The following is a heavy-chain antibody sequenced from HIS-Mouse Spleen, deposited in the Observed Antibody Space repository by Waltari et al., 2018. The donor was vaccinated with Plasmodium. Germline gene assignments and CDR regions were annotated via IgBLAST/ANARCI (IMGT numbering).Heavy chain of an antibody. CDR1: GYTFTGYS. CDR2: SNTNRGGK. Sequence: QVQLVQSGAEVKKPGASVKVSCKASGYTFTGYSMHWVRQAPGQGLEWMGWSNTNRGGKKYAQKFQGRVTMTRDTSISTAYMELSRLRSDDTAVYYCARKGTGAFDYWGQGTLVTVSS. D-gene: IGHD7-27*01. CDR3: ARKGTGAFDY. J-gene: IGHJ4*02. V-gene: IGHV1-2*02.